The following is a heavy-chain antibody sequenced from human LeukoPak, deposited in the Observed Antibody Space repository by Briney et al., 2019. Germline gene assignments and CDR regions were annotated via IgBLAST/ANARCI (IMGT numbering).Heavy chain of an antibody. J-gene: IGHJ5*02. V-gene: IGHV3-21*01. Sequence: GGSLRLSCAASGFTFSSYSMNWVRQAPGKGLEWVSSISSSSSYIYYVDSVKGRFTISRDNAKNSLYLQMNSLRAEDTAVYYCARVGGSYWGWFDPWGQGTLVTVSS. CDR1: GFTFSSYS. CDR2: ISSSSSYI. D-gene: IGHD1-26*01. CDR3: ARVGGSYWGWFDP.